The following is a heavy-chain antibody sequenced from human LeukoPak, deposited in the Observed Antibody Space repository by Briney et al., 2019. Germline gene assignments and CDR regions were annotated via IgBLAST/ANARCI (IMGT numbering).Heavy chain of an antibody. Sequence: SETLSLTCTVSGSSVSSGSYCWSWIRQPPGKGLEWIVYIYYSGSTNYNPSLKSRVIISLDTSKNQFSLKLSSVTAADTAVYYCARHWETSSWYVDYWGQGTLVTVSS. V-gene: IGHV4-61*01. J-gene: IGHJ4*02. CDR1: GSSVSSGSYC. CDR3: ARHWETSSWYVDY. CDR2: IYYSGST. D-gene: IGHD6-13*01.